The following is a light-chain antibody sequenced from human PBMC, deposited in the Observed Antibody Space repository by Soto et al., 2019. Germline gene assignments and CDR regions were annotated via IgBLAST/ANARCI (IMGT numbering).Light chain of an antibody. CDR1: SSNIGSNY. J-gene: IGLJ1*01. Sequence: QSELTQPPSASGTPGQRVTISCSGSSSNIGSNYVYWYQQLPGTAPKLLIYRNNQRPSGVPDRFSGSKSGTSASLAISGLRSEDEADYYCAAWDDSLSGYVFGTGTTVTVL. CDR2: RNN. CDR3: AAWDDSLSGYV. V-gene: IGLV1-47*01.